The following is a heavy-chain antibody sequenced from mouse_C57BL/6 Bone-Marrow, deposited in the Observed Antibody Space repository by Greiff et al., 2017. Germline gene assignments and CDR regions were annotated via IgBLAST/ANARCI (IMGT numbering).Heavy chain of an antibody. J-gene: IGHJ3*01. D-gene: IGHD2-1*01. V-gene: IGHV1-54*01. CDR2: INPGSGGT. Sequence: QVQLKQSGAELVRPGTSVKVSCKASGYAFTNYLIEWVKQRPGQGLEWIGVINPGSGGTNYNEKFKGKATLTADKSSSTAYMQLSSLTSEDSAVYFCARRYYGNSFAYWGQGTLVTVSA. CDR1: GYAFTNYL. CDR3: ARRYYGNSFAY.